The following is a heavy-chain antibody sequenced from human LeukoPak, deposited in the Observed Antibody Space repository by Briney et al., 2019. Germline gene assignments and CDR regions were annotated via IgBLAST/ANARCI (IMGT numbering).Heavy chain of an antibody. Sequence: ASVKVSCKASGYTFTSYDINWVRQTTGQGLEWMGWMNPNSGNTGYAQKFQGRVTITRNTSISTAYMELSSLRSEDTAVYYCAGEVDYYGSGSYYDYYYMDVWGKGTTVTISS. J-gene: IGHJ6*03. CDR1: GYTFTSYD. D-gene: IGHD3-10*01. CDR2: MNPNSGNT. V-gene: IGHV1-8*03. CDR3: AGEVDYYGSGSYYDYYYMDV.